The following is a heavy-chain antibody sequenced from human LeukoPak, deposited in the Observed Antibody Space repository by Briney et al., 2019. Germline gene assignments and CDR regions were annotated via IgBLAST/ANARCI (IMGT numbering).Heavy chain of an antibody. CDR1: GFTFSSYW. V-gene: IGHV3-7*01. J-gene: IGHJ4*02. Sequence: PGGSLRLSCAASGFTFSSYWMSWVRQAPGKGLEWVANIKQDGSEKYYVDSVKGRFTISRDNAKNSLYLQMNSLRAEDTAVYYCAAMDSSSWYTIEDYWGRGTLVTVSS. CDR2: IKQDGSEK. CDR3: AAMDSSSWYTIEDY. D-gene: IGHD6-13*01.